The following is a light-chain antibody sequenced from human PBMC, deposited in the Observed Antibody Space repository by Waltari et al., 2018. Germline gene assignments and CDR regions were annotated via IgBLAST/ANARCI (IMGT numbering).Light chain of an antibody. CDR3: LLSFSGDRRV. V-gene: IGLV7-46*01. J-gene: IGLJ3*02. Sequence: QAVVTQEPSLTVSPGATVTLTCGSATGPVTSGHYPYWFQQKPGQAPRALVFYTNKKHSWTPARFSGSFLGGKTALTLSGAQPEDEADYYCLLSFSGDRRVFGGGTKLTVL. CDR2: YTN. CDR1: TGPVTSGHY.